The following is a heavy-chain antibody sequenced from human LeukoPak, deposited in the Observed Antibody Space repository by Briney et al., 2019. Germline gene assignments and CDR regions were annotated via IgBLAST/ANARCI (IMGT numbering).Heavy chain of an antibody. D-gene: IGHD6-13*01. V-gene: IGHV3-48*01. CDR1: GFTFSSYS. Sequence: PGGSLRLSCAASGFTFSSYSMNWVRQAPGKGLEWVSYISSSSSTIYYADSVKGRFTISRDNGKNSLYLQMNSLRAEDTAVYYCASQLGDASDIWGQGTMVTVS. CDR3: ASQLGDASDI. J-gene: IGHJ3*02. CDR2: ISSSSSTI.